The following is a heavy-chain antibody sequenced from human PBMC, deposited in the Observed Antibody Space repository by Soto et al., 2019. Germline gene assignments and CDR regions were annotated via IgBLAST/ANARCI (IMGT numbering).Heavy chain of an antibody. J-gene: IGHJ4*02. CDR3: ARGMTTVTTFDY. Sequence: QLQLQESGSGLVKPSQTLSLTCAVSGGSISSGGYSCNWIRQPLGKGLEWIGYIYHSGSTYYNPSLQSRVTISVDRSKNQFSLKLSSVTAADTAVYYCARGMTTVTTFDYWGQGTLVTVSS. CDR2: IYHSGST. CDR1: GGSISSGGYS. V-gene: IGHV4-30-2*01. D-gene: IGHD4-17*01.